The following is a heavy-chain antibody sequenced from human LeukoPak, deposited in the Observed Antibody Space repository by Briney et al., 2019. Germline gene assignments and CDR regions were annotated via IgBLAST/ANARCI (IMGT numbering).Heavy chain of an antibody. Sequence: TSETLSLTCTVSSGSISSGSYYWSWIRQRAVKGLEWLGYIYYTGNTYFSPSLKSRVDISVDTSKNQLSLKLSSVTAADTAIYYCARSPSGFSFDPWGQGTMVTVSS. D-gene: IGHD3-22*01. V-gene: IGHV4-31*03. CDR3: ARSPSGFSFDP. CDR1: SGSISSGSYY. J-gene: IGHJ3*01. CDR2: IYYTGNT.